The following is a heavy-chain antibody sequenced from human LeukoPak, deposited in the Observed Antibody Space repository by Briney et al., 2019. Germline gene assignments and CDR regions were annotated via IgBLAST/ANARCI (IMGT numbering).Heavy chain of an antibody. CDR3: ARVSVGRYDSSLDY. Sequence: GGSLRLSCAASGFTFNTYVMHWVRQAPGKGLEWIAIIWYDGDYIYYADSVKGRFTISRDNSKNTLYLQMSSLRAEDTAVYYCARVSVGRYDSSLDYWGQGTLVTVSS. V-gene: IGHV3-33*01. D-gene: IGHD3-22*01. CDR2: IWYDGDYI. J-gene: IGHJ4*02. CDR1: GFTFNTYV.